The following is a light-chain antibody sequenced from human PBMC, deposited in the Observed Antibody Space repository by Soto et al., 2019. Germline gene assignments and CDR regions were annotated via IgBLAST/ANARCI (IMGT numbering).Light chain of an antibody. CDR3: QQYYTYSWT. J-gene: IGKJ1*01. CDR1: QSISTW. Sequence: DIQMTQSPSTLSASVGDRVTITCRASQSISTWLAWYQQKPGKAPKLLIYDASSLESGVPSRFSGSGSGTEFTLTISSLQPDDFATYYCQQYYTYSWTFGHGTKVDIK. V-gene: IGKV1-5*01. CDR2: DAS.